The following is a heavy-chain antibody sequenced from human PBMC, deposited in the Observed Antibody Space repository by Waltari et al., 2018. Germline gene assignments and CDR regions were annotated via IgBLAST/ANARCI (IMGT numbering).Heavy chain of an antibody. CDR2: IYYSGSH. CDR1: GGSISSYY. CDR3: ASRSGWRRDAFDI. V-gene: IGHV4-59*01. Sequence: QVQLQESGPGLVKPSETLSLTCTVSGGSISSYYWSWIRQPPGKGLEWIGYIYYSGSHNYNPSLKSRVTISVDTSKNQFSLKLSSVTAADTAVYYCASRSGWRRDAFDIWGQGTMVTVSS. J-gene: IGHJ3*02. D-gene: IGHD6-19*01.